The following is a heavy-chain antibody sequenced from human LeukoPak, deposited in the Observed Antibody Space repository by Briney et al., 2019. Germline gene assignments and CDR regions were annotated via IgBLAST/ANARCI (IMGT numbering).Heavy chain of an antibody. CDR3: ARVDSSGWYEFDP. J-gene: IGHJ5*02. CDR1: GYTFTGYY. D-gene: IGHD6-19*01. CDR2: INPNSGGT. V-gene: IGHV1-2*02. Sequence: RASVKVSCKASGYTFTGYYMHWVRQAPGQGLEWMGWINPNSGGTNYAQKFQGRVTMTRDTSISTAYMELSRLRSDDTAVYYCARVDSSGWYEFDPWGQGTLVTVSS.